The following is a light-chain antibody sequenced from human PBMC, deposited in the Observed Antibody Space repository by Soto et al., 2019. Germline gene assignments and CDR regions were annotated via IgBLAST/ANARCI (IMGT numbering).Light chain of an antibody. CDR2: DAS. V-gene: IGKV3-11*01. CDR3: QQRSNWPPIT. CDR1: QSVSSN. J-gene: IGKJ5*01. Sequence: IVMTQSPVTLSVSHGERVTLSCRASQSVSSNLAWYQQKPGQAPRLLIYDASNRATGIPARFSGSGSGTDFTLTISSLEPEDFAVYYCQQRSNWPPITFGQGTRLEIK.